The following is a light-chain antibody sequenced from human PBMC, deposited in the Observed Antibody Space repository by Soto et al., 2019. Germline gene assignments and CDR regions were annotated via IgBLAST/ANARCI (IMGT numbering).Light chain of an antibody. CDR1: SSDVGGYNY. CDR2: EVS. V-gene: IGLV2-14*01. CDR3: SSYTRSSTKVV. Sequence: QSVLTQPASVSGSPGQSITISCTGTSSDVGGYNYVSWYQQHPGKAPKLMIYEVSNRPSGVSNRFSGSKSGNTASLTTSGLQAEDEGDYYCSSYTRSSTKVVFGGGTKLTVL. J-gene: IGLJ2*01.